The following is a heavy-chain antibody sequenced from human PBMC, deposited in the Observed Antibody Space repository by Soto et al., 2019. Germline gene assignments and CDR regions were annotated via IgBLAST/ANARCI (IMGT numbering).Heavy chain of an antibody. D-gene: IGHD3-22*01. Sequence: GESLKISCKGSGYSFTSYWIGWVRQMPGKGLEWMGIIYPGDSDTRYSPSSQGQVTISADKSISTAYLQWSSLKASDTAMYYCARRYDSSGFWYFDYCGQGTLVTVSS. CDR1: GYSFTSYW. CDR3: ARRYDSSGFWYFDY. J-gene: IGHJ4*02. CDR2: IYPGDSDT. V-gene: IGHV5-51*01.